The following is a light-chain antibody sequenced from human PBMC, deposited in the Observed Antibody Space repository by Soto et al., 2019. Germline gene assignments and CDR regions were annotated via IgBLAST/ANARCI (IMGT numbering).Light chain of an antibody. V-gene: IGKV1-5*03. Sequence: IQLTQSPSTLSASAGDRVTITCRVSQTLNGWLAWYQHKPGNAPKLLIFKASNLQSGVPSRFSCSGSGTVFTLTLLSLHPDDSATYYRQQYHNSSFTFGPGTKVEIK. J-gene: IGKJ3*01. CDR1: QTLNGW. CDR3: QQYHNSSFT. CDR2: KAS.